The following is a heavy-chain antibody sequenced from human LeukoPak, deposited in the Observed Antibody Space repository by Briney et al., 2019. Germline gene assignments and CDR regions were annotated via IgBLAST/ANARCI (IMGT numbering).Heavy chain of an antibody. J-gene: IGHJ4*02. CDR3: ARARDIAAAGPYYFDY. CDR2: IIPILGIA. CDR1: GGTFSSYA. V-gene: IGHV1-69*04. Sequence: SVKVSCKASGGTFSSYAISWVRQAPGQGLEWMGRIIPILGIANYAQKFQGRVTITADKSTSTAYMELSSLRSEDTAVYYCARARDIAAAGPYYFDYWGQGTLVTVSS. D-gene: IGHD6-13*01.